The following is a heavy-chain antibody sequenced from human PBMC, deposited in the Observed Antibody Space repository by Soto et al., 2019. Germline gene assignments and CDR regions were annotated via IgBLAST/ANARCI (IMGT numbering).Heavy chain of an antibody. V-gene: IGHV1-18*01. J-gene: IGHJ5*02. Sequence: GASVKVSWKTCGYTFSNYGSSWVPQAPGQPLEWLGWISLYSDGTNYAQKFQGRVSITTDTSTTQAYRELRSLRSDDTAVYYCARVVPGAEAWFGPWGQGTMVHVS. D-gene: IGHD2-2*01. CDR3: ARVVPGAEAWFGP. CDR1: GYTFSNYG. CDR2: ISLYSDGT.